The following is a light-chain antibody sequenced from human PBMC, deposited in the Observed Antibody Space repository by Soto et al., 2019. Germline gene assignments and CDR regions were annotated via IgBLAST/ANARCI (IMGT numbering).Light chain of an antibody. Sequence: QSVLTQPRSVSGSPGQSVTISCTGTSSDVGGYNYVSLYQKHPGKAPKLMIYDVSKRPSGVPDRFSGSKSGNTASLTISGLQAEDEADYYCCSYAGSDYVFGTGTKLTVL. CDR1: SSDVGGYNY. CDR3: CSYAGSDYV. J-gene: IGLJ1*01. V-gene: IGLV2-11*01. CDR2: DVS.